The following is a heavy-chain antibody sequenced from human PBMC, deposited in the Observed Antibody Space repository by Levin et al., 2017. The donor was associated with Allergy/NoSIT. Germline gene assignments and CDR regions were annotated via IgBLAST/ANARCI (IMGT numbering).Heavy chain of an antibody. V-gene: IGHV3-74*01. CDR1: GFTFSNYW. D-gene: IGHD5-18*01. J-gene: IGHJ5*02. CDR3: ARDVSGLWLLSGWFDA. Sequence: GGSLRLSCAASGFTFSNYWMHWVRQVPRKGLVWVARINSDWGIADYADFVKGRFTVSRDNAKNTLCLQMNRLRGEETPLYSCARDVSGLWLLSGWFDAWGQGTLVTVSS. CDR2: INSDWGIA.